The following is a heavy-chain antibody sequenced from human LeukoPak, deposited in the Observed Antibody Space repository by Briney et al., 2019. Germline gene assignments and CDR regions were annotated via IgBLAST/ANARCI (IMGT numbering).Heavy chain of an antibody. CDR1: GFTFSSYW. V-gene: IGHV3-7*01. CDR3: ARESLTYYYGMDV. J-gene: IGHJ6*02. CDR2: IKQDGSEK. D-gene: IGHD3-10*01. Sequence: PGGSLRLSCAASGFTFSSYWMSWVRQAPGKGLEWVANIKQDGSEKYYVDSVKGRFTISRDNAKNSLYLQMNSLRAEDTAVYYCARESLTYYYGMDVWGQGTTVTVSS.